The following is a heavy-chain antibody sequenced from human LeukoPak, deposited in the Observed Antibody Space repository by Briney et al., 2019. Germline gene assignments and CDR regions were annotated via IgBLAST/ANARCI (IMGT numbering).Heavy chain of an antibody. CDR3: ARVPRRIAAAGTGWFDP. D-gene: IGHD6-13*01. V-gene: IGHV4-34*01. CDR1: GGSFSGYY. J-gene: IGHJ5*02. CDR2: TNHSGST. Sequence: SETLSLTCAVYGGSFSGYYWSWIRQPPGKGLEWIGETNHSGSTNYNPSLKSRVTISVDTSKNQFSLKLSSVTAADTAVYYCARVPRRIAAAGTGWFDPWGQGTLVTVSS.